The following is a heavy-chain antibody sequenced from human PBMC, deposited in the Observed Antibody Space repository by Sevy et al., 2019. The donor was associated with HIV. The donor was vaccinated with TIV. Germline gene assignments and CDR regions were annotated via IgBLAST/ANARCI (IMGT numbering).Heavy chain of an antibody. D-gene: IGHD2-15*01. Sequence: ASVKVSCKASGYTFTGYYMHWVRQAPGQGLEWMGWINPNSGGTNYAQKFQGRVTMTRDTSIGTAYMELSRLRSDDTAVYYCARVPYCSGGSCYGGAFDIWGQGTMVTVSS. CDR1: GYTFTGYY. V-gene: IGHV1-2*02. CDR3: ARVPYCSGGSCYGGAFDI. CDR2: INPNSGGT. J-gene: IGHJ3*02.